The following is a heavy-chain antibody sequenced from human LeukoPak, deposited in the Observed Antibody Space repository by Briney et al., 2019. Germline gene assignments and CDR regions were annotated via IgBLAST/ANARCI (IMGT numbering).Heavy chain of an antibody. Sequence: ASVKVSCKASGYSFTNYGISWVRQAPGQGLEYMGWISAYNGNTYYAQKLQGRVTMTTDTSTSTAYMELGSLRSDDTAVYYCARGHGYYYDSTGTRFDYRGQGTLVTVSS. CDR3: ARGHGYYYDSTGTRFDY. D-gene: IGHD3-22*01. CDR1: GYSFTNYG. J-gene: IGHJ4*02. CDR2: ISAYNGNT. V-gene: IGHV1-18*01.